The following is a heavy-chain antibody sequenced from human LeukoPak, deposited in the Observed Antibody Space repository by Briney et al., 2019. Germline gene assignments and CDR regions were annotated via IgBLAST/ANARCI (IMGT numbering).Heavy chain of an antibody. CDR1: GFTVSSNY. CDR3: ARVSPTYYYDSSGYYRWGYFDY. Sequence: GGSLRLSCAASGFTVSSNYMSWVRQAPGKGLEWVSVIYSGGSTYYADSVKGRFTISRDNSKNTRYLQMNSLRAEDTAVYYCARVSPTYYYDSSGYYRWGYFDYWGQGTLVTVSS. V-gene: IGHV3-66*01. J-gene: IGHJ4*02. CDR2: IYSGGST. D-gene: IGHD3-22*01.